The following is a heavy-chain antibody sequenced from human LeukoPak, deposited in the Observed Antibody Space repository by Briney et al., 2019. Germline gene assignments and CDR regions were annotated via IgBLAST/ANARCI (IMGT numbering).Heavy chain of an antibody. D-gene: IGHD3-22*01. CDR1: GSGFTFRNAW. Sequence: PGGSLRLSCTASGSGFTFRNAWMSWVRQAPGKGLEWVGRIRSKTDGGTADYVAPVKGRFTISRDDPKDTLYLQMNSLRAEDTAVYYCAKVGLVETYYYDSSGYLIDYWGQGTLVTVSS. CDR2: IRSKTDGGTA. CDR3: AKVGLVETYYYDSSGYLIDY. J-gene: IGHJ4*02. V-gene: IGHV3-15*01.